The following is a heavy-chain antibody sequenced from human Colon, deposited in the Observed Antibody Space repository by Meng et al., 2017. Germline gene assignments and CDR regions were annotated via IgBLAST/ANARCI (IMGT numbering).Heavy chain of an antibody. CDR2: MYHTGNTY. CDR3: ARGGGGITIFDP. Sequence: QLQLQESGSGLVKPSQTLSLTCAVSGDSLTSGGYSWSWIRQSPGKGLEWIGYMYHTGNTYYYNPSLQSRVTISVDRSNNQFSLKLTSVTVADTAIYYCARGGGGITIFDPWGQGTLVTVSS. CDR1: GDSLTSGGYS. J-gene: IGHJ5*02. D-gene: IGHD3-3*01. V-gene: IGHV4-30-2*06.